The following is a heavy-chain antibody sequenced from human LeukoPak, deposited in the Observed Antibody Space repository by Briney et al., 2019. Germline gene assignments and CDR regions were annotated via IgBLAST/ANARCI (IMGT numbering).Heavy chain of an antibody. CDR1: GGSISSYY. J-gene: IGHJ4*02. CDR3: ARDFGLRRATEDSSDY. Sequence: SETLSLTCTVSGGSISSYYWSWIRQPAGKGLEWIGRIYTSGSTNYNPSLKSRVTMSVDTSKNQFSLKLSSVTAADTAVYYCARDFGLRRATEDSSDYWGQGTLVTVSS. D-gene: IGHD3/OR15-3a*01. V-gene: IGHV4-4*07. CDR2: IYTSGST.